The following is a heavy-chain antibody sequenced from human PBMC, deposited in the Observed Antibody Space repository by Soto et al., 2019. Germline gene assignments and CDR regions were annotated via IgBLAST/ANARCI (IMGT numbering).Heavy chain of an antibody. D-gene: IGHD2-21*02. CDR3: AKSRGTVVTPLDY. Sequence: VQLVESGGGVVQPGRSLRLSCAASGFTFSSYGMHWVRQAPGKGLEWVAVISYDGSNKYYADSVKGRFTISRDNSKNTLYLQMNSLRAEDTAVYYCAKSRGTVVTPLDYWGQGTLVTVSS. CDR1: GFTFSSYG. CDR2: ISYDGSNK. J-gene: IGHJ4*02. V-gene: IGHV3-30*18.